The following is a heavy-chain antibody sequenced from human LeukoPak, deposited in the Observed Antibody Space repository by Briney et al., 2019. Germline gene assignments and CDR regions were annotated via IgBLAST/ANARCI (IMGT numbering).Heavy chain of an antibody. CDR2: ISGSGGST. CDR3: AKFHGAAGTLRHRFEYFQH. Sequence: GGSLRLSCAASGFTFSSYAMSWVRQAPGKGLEWVSAISGSGGSTYYADSVKGRFTISRDNSKNTLYLQTNSLRAEDTAVYYCAKFHGAAGTLRHRFEYFQHWGQGTLVTVSS. V-gene: IGHV3-23*01. D-gene: IGHD6-13*01. CDR1: GFTFSSYA. J-gene: IGHJ1*01.